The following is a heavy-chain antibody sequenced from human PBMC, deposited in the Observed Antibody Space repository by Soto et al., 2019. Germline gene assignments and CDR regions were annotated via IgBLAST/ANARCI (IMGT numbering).Heavy chain of an antibody. Sequence: WGSMRLSSTSSGFTFRSYSMNWVRQAPGKGLEWVSSISSSSSYIYYADSVKGRFTIPRDNAKNPLYLQMNSRRAGARAVYYWGGTGATDVWGQGTMVTVSS. CDR2: ISSSSSYI. V-gene: IGHV3-21*01. CDR1: GFTFRSYS. CDR3: GGTGATDV. D-gene: IGHD6-25*01. J-gene: IGHJ6*02.